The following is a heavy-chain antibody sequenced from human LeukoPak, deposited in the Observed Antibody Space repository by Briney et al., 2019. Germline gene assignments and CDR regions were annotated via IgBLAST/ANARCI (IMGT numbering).Heavy chain of an antibody. D-gene: IGHD5-18*01. CDR3: ARGGRGYSYGLGY. Sequence: ASVKVSCKASGGTFSSYAISWVRQAPGQGLEWMGGIIPIFGTANYAQKFQGRVTITTDESTSTAYMELSSLRSEDTAVYYCARGGRGYSYGLGYWGQGTLVTVSS. CDR2: IIPIFGTA. V-gene: IGHV1-69*05. CDR1: GGTFSSYA. J-gene: IGHJ4*02.